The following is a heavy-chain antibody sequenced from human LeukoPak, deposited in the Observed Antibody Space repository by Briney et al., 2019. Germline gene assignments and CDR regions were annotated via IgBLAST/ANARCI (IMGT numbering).Heavy chain of an antibody. CDR1: GFTFSSYS. CDR2: ISSSSYI. CDR3: ARDRYSGSYSFDY. V-gene: IGHV3-21*01. J-gene: IGHJ4*02. D-gene: IGHD1-26*01. Sequence: GGSLRLSCAASGFTFSSYSMNWVRQAPGKGLEWVSSISSSSYIYYAASVKGRFTISRDNAKNSLYLQMNSLRAEDTAVYYCARDRYSGSYSFDYWGQGTLVTVSS.